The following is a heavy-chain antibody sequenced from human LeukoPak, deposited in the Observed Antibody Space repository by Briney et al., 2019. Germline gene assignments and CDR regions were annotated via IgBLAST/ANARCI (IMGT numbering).Heavy chain of an antibody. CDR1: GYTFTTHD. J-gene: IGHJ6*02. Sequence: ASVTVSCKASGYTFTTHDINWVRQAPGQGLEWMGIINPSGGSTSYAQKFQGRVTMTRDTSTSTVYMELSSLRSEDTAVYYCARCYIPPTYYLCGHLGRGCSLYYYGMDVWGQGTTVTVSS. CDR3: ARCYIPPTYYLCGHLGRGCSLYYYGMDV. D-gene: IGHD3-22*01. V-gene: IGHV1-46*01. CDR2: INPSGGST.